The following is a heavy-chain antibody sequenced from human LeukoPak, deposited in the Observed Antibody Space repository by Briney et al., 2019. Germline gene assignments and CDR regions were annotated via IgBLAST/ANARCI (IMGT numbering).Heavy chain of an antibody. J-gene: IGHJ4*02. Sequence: GGSLRLSCAGSGFSFVTYAMIWVRRTPGKGLEWVSPISGGGDATHCTVFVKGGFNIYRDNSQSAVYVRLNRLRAEDTAVYYCARLSGTFGTTSRIFDYWGQGVLVTVSS. V-gene: IGHV3-23*01. CDR3: ARLSGTFGTTSRIFDY. CDR2: ISGGGDAT. CDR1: GFSFVTYA. D-gene: IGHD1-1*01.